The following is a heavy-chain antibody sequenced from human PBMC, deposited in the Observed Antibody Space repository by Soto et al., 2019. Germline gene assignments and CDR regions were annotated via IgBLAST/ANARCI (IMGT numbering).Heavy chain of an antibody. CDR2: ISTYNGNT. V-gene: IGHV1-18*01. CDR3: ASEIVVVPRAYNYYDMDI. D-gene: IGHD2-2*01. CDR1: GYTFTSYG. J-gene: IGHJ6*02. Sequence: ASVKVSCKASGYTFTSYGISWVRQAPGQGLEWMGWISTYNGNTNYAQRLQDRVTMTTDTSTNTAYMELTSLRSDDTAVYYCASEIVVVPRAYNYYDMDIWGQGTAVTVSS.